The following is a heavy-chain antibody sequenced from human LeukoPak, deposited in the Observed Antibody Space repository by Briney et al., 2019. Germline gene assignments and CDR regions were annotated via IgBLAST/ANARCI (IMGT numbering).Heavy chain of an antibody. CDR2: IYYSGST. CDR1: GGSISSYY. V-gene: IGHV4-59*01. Sequence: PETLSLTCTVSGGSISSYYWSWIRQPPGKGLEWIGYIYYSGSTNYNPSLKSRVTTSVDTSKNQFSLKLSSVTAADTAVYYCARVLRDPGYYYDSSGLYYFDYWGQGTLVTVSS. J-gene: IGHJ4*02. D-gene: IGHD3-22*01. CDR3: ARVLRDPGYYYDSSGLYYFDY.